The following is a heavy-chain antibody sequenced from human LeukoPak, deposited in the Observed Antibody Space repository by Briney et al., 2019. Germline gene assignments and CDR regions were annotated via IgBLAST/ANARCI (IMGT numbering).Heavy chain of an antibody. J-gene: IGHJ6*03. D-gene: IGHD3-10*01. Sequence: GASVKVSCKASGGTFSSYAISWVRQAPGQGLEWMGGIIPIFGTANYAQKFQGRVTITTDESTSTAYMELSSLRSEDTAVYYCAADRYGSGSYYKSHGYYYYYMDVWGKGTTVTVSS. V-gene: IGHV1-69*05. CDR3: AADRYGSGSYYKSHGYYYYYMDV. CDR1: GGTFSSYA. CDR2: IIPIFGTA.